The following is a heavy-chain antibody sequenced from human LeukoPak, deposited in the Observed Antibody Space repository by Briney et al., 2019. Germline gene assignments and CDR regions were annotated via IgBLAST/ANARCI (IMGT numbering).Heavy chain of an antibody. Sequence: SETLCLTRTVSGGSISSSSYYWGWIRQPPGKGLEWIESIYYSGSTYYNPSLKSRLTISLDTSKTQFSLKLSSVTAADTAVYYCARAIMITFGEVYYFDYWGQGTLVTVSS. CDR3: ARAIMITFGEVYYFDY. CDR1: GGSISSSSYY. V-gene: IGHV4-39*07. J-gene: IGHJ4*02. CDR2: IYYSGST. D-gene: IGHD3-16*01.